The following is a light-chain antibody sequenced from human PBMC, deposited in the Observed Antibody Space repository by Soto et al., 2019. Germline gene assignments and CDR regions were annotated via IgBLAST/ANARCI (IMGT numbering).Light chain of an antibody. Sequence: DIVMTQSPDSLAVSLGERAIISCKSSQSVLYSSNNKNYLAWYQQKPGQPPKLLIYWASSRESGVPDRFSGSGSGTDFTLTISSLQAEDVAVYYGQQFHTGPLTFGGGTKVEIK. CDR3: QQFHTGPLT. J-gene: IGKJ4*01. CDR2: WAS. V-gene: IGKV4-1*01. CDR1: QSVLYSSNNKNY.